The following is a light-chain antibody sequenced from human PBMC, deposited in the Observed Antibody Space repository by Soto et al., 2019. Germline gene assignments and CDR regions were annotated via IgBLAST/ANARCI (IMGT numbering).Light chain of an antibody. CDR1: QSISGY. J-gene: IGKJ5*01. Sequence: EIVLTQSPATLSLSPGERATLSCRASQSISGYLGWYQQKPGQAPRLLIYGASTRATGIPARFSGSGSGTEFTLTISSLQSEDFAVYYCQQYNNWPPITFGQGTRLEIK. CDR3: QQYNNWPPIT. V-gene: IGKV3-15*01. CDR2: GAS.